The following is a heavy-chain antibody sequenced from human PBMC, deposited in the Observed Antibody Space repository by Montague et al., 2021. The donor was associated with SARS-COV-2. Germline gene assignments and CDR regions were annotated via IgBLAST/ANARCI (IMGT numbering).Heavy chain of an antibody. CDR3: ARLRDGVVPSPILGVGPYFSYYYMDV. J-gene: IGHJ6*03. V-gene: IGHV4-34*01. CDR2: INHGGST. Sequence: SETLSLTCAVHGGSFSGYYWNWIRQPPGKGLEWIGEINHGGSTNYNPSLKSRLTKSTDTSKNQFSLKLTSVAAADTAVYYCARLRDGVVPSPILGVGPYFSYYYMDVWGKGTTVTVSS. D-gene: IGHD3-10*01. CDR1: GGSFSGYY.